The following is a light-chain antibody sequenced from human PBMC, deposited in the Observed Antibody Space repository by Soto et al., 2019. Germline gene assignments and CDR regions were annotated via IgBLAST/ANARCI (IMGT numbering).Light chain of an antibody. CDR2: DVS. V-gene: IGLV2-11*01. CDR1: SSDVGAYNY. CDR3: CSYAGGCTVV. Sequence: QSVLTQPRSVSGSPGQSVTISCTGTSSDVGAYNYVSWYQQHPGKVPKLKIYDVSRRPSGVPDRFSGSKSGNTASLTISGLQDDDEDDYYCCSYAGGCTVVFGGGTKLTVL. J-gene: IGLJ3*02.